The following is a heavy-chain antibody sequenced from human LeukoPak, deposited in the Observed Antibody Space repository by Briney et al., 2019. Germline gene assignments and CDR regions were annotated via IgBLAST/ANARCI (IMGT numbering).Heavy chain of an antibody. V-gene: IGHV4-38-2*01. Sequence: SSETLSLTCGVSGNFISRGYYWAWIRQPPGKGLEWIGSIYNSGSTYYNPSLKSRVPMSVDTSKNQFSLKLSSVTAADTAVYYCARNASGWSPLGETQSAPHCFDYWGQGTLVTVSS. D-gene: IGHD6-19*01. CDR3: ARNASGWSPLGETQSAPHCFDY. CDR1: GNFISRGYY. J-gene: IGHJ4*02. CDR2: IYNSGST.